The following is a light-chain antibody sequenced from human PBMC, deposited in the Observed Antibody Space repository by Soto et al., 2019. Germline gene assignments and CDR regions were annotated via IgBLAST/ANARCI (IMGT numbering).Light chain of an antibody. V-gene: IGKV1-5*01. CDR3: QQYNSYPT. J-gene: IGKJ1*01. CDR2: AAS. Sequence: DIQMTQSPSTLSASVGDRVTITCRASQSISTWLAWYHQEPGKAPKLLIYAASTLQSGVPSRFSGSGSGTEFTLTISSLQPDDFATYYCQQYNSYPTFGQGTKVDIK. CDR1: QSISTW.